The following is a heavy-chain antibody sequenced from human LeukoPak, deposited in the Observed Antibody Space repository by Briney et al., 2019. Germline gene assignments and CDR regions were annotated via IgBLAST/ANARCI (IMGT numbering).Heavy chain of an antibody. CDR1: GFTFDDYG. J-gene: IGHJ4*02. CDR3: ARDKRTETMVRGVITAKGYYFDY. V-gene: IGHV3-20*04. CDR2: INWNGGST. D-gene: IGHD3-10*01. Sequence: GSLRLTCAASGFTFDDYGMSWVRQAPGKGLEWVSGINWNGGSTGYADSVKGRFTISRDNAKNSLYLQMNSLRAEDTALYYCARDKRTETMVRGVITAKGYYFDYWGQGTLVTVSS.